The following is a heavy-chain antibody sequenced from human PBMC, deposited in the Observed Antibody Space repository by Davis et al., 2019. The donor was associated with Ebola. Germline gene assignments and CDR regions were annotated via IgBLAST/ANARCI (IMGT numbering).Heavy chain of an antibody. J-gene: IGHJ4*02. V-gene: IGHV3-15*01. CDR3: TSQSRNYDFWSGYRYYFDY. Sequence: GGSLRLSCAASGFTFNNAWMSWVRQAPGKGLEWVGRIKSKTDDGTADYAVPVKGRFTISRDDSKNTLYLQMNGLKTEDTAVYYCTSQSRNYDFWSGYRYYFDYWGQGTLVTVSS. CDR2: IKSKTDDGTA. D-gene: IGHD3-3*01. CDR1: GFTFNNAW.